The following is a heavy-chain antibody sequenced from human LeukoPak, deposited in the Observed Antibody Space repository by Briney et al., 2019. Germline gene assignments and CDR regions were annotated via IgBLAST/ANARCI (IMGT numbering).Heavy chain of an antibody. CDR2: IKRDGSST. Sequence: PGGSLRLSCAASGFTLSSYWMHWVRQAPGKGLVWVSRIKRDGSSTTYADSVKGRFSISRDNAKNTLYLQMDSLRVEDTAVYYCTRDWRNLGMDVWGQGTTVIVSS. J-gene: IGHJ6*02. D-gene: IGHD1-14*01. CDR3: TRDWRNLGMDV. CDR1: GFTLSSYW. V-gene: IGHV3-74*01.